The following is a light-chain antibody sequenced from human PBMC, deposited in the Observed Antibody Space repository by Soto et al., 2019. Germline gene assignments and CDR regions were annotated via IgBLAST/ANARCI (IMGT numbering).Light chain of an antibody. V-gene: IGKV3-11*01. CDR2: DAS. CDR3: QQRSNWPLT. J-gene: IGKJ4*01. Sequence: EIVLTQSPATLSLSPGERATLSCRASQSVTNLLGWYQQKPGQAPRLLIYDASNRATGIPARFSGSGSGTDFTLTISSLESEDFAVYYCQQRSNWPLTFGGGTKVDIK. CDR1: QSVTNL.